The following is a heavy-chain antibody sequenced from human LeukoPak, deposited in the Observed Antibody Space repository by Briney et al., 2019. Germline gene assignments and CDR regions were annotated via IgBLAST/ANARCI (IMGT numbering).Heavy chain of an antibody. CDR3: ARPARVGATQSWSDP. Sequence: GESLKISCQGSGYSFTTYWISLVRQMPGKGLEWLWIIYPGDSDTSYSPSFQGQVTISADKSSSTAYLQWSTLTASDTAMYYCARPARVGATQSWSDPWGQGTLVTVSS. V-gene: IGHV5-51*01. D-gene: IGHD1-26*01. CDR2: IYPGDSDT. J-gene: IGHJ5*02. CDR1: GYSFTTYW.